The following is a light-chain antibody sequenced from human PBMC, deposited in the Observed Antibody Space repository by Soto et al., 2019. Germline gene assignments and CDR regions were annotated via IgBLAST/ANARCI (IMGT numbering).Light chain of an antibody. J-gene: IGLJ1*01. V-gene: IGLV2-8*01. CDR3: SSYAGSNNYV. CDR2: AVN. Sequence: QSVLTQLPSASGSPGQSVSISCTGTSSDVGGYKYDSWYQQYPGKAPKLMIYAVNQRPSGAPDRFSGSKSGNTASLTVSGLQAEDEADYYRSSYAGSNNYVFGTGTKVTV. CDR1: SSDVGGYKY.